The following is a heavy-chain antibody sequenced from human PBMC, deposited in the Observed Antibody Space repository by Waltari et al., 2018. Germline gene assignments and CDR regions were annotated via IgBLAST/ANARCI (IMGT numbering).Heavy chain of an antibody. CDR1: GNSINSHK. CDR2: TYTXXXX. CDR3: ARGSSGLLGALDV. Sequence: QVLLQESGPGLVKPSGTLSLTCTVSGNSINSHKWTWVRPPPGKGLEWIGHTYTXXXXXXXPSLMSRVTLSIDTSKNQFSLNLSSVTAADTAVYYCARGSSGLLGALDVWGQGTVVTVSP. V-gene: IGHV4-4*09. D-gene: IGHD3-22*01. J-gene: IGHJ3*01.